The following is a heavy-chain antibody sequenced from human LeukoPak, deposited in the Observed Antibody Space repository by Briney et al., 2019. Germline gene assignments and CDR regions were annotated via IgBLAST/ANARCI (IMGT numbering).Heavy chain of an antibody. CDR3: ARVTAAALTYYYYMDV. CDR1: GFTFSSYW. Sequence: PGGSLRLSCAASGFTFSSYWMSWVRQAPGKGLEWVANIKQDGSEKYYVDSVKGRFTISGDNAKNSLYLQMNSLRAEDTAVYYCARVTAAALTYYYYMDVWGKGTTVTVSS. CDR2: IKQDGSEK. J-gene: IGHJ6*03. V-gene: IGHV3-7*01. D-gene: IGHD6-13*01.